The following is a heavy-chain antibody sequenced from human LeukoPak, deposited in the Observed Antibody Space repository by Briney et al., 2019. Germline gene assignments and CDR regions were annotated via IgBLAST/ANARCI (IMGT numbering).Heavy chain of an antibody. CDR2: FDTEDRET. J-gene: IGHJ4*02. CDR3: ATADYHDRAFDS. V-gene: IGHV1-24*01. CDR1: GYTLTELS. Sequence: AAVKVSLKVSGYTLTELSMHWVRQAPGKGLEGMGGFDTEDRETIYAQKSQGRVTMTEDTSTDTAYMALRNLRSEDTAAYYCATADYHDRAFDSWGQGTLVTVSS. D-gene: IGHD3-22*01.